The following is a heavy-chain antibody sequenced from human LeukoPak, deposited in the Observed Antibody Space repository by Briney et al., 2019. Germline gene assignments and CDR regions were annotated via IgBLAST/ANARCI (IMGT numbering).Heavy chain of an antibody. V-gene: IGHV3-69-1*01. CDR3: ARLYSSGWIDY. CDR1: GFTFSDYS. D-gene: IGHD6-19*01. Sequence: PGGSLRLSCAASGFTFSDYSMNWVRLTPGKGLEWVSYISASGTIHYADSVKGRFTISRDNSKNTLYLQMNSLRAEDTAVYYCARLYSSGWIDYWGQGTLVTVSS. J-gene: IGHJ4*02. CDR2: ISASGTI.